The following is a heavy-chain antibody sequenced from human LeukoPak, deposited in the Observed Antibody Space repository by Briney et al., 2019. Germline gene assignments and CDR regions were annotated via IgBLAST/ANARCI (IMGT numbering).Heavy chain of an antibody. J-gene: IGHJ4*02. CDR2: LSWNSGSI. CDR1: GFTFDDYA. V-gene: IGHV3-9*03. CDR3: AKGVTAMVREGIDY. Sequence: PGGSLRLSCAASGFTFDDYAMHWVRQVPGKGLEWVSGLSWNSGSIGYADSVKGRFTISRDNAKNSLYLQMNSLRAEDMACYYCAKGVTAMVREGIDYWGQGTLVTVSS. D-gene: IGHD5-18*01.